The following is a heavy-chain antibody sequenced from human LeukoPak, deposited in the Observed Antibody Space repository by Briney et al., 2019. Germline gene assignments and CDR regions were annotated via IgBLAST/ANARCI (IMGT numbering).Heavy chain of an antibody. V-gene: IGHV3-23*01. Sequence: GGSLRLSCAASGFTFSSYSMSWVRQAPGKGLEWVSAFSGSGGSTYYADSGKGRFTISRDNSKNTRYLQMSSLRAEDTAVYYCAKSGYNRFDYWGQGTLVTVSS. CDR2: FSGSGGST. D-gene: IGHD5-24*01. J-gene: IGHJ4*02. CDR1: GFTFSSYS. CDR3: AKSGYNRFDY.